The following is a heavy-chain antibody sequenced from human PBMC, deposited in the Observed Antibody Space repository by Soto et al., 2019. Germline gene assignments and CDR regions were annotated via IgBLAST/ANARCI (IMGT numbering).Heavy chain of an antibody. CDR1: GFTFSSYW. V-gene: IGHV3-7*03. D-gene: IGHD6-13*01. CDR3: ARDDSSSWYYYYGMDV. J-gene: IGHJ6*02. Sequence: GRSLRLSCAASGFTFSSYWMSWVRQAPGKGLEWVANIKQDGSEKYYVDSVKGRFTISRDNAKNSLYLQMNSLRAGDKALYYCARDDSSSWYYYYGMDVWGQGTTVTVSS. CDR2: IKQDGSEK.